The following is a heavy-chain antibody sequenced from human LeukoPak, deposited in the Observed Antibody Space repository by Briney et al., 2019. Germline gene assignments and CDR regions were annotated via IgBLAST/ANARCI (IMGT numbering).Heavy chain of an antibody. J-gene: IGHJ5*02. Sequence: GGSLRLSCAASGFTFSNAWMSWVRQAPGKGLEWVSYISTRGTTMYYAESVKGRFTISRDDAKDSLYLEMNSLTAEDTALYYCARDSPTSTLYNWFDPWGQGTLVTVSS. V-gene: IGHV3-11*04. D-gene: IGHD6-6*01. CDR1: GFTFSNAW. CDR3: ARDSPTSTLYNWFDP. CDR2: ISTRGTTM.